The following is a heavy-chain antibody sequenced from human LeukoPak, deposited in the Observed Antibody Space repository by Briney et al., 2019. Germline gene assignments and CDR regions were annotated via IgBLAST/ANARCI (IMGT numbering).Heavy chain of an antibody. V-gene: IGHV3-21*01. J-gene: IGHJ4*02. CDR2: ISSSSSYI. CDR3: AREPIRYCSSTSCPLDY. CDR1: GFTFSSYS. D-gene: IGHD2-2*01. Sequence: GGSLRLSCAASGFTFSSYSMNWVRQAPGKGLEWVSSISSSSSYIYYADSVKGRFTISRDNAMNSLYLQMNSLRAEDTAVYYCAREPIRYCSSTSCPLDYWGQGTLVTVSS.